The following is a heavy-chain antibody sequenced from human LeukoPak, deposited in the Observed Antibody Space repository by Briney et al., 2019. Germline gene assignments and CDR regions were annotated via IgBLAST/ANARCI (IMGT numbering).Heavy chain of an antibody. CDR2: IYHSGST. V-gene: IGHV4-30-2*02. CDR1: GGSISSGGYS. CDR3: ATYVSSGKFDY. J-gene: IGHJ4*02. Sequence: SETLSLTCAVSGGSISSGGYSWSWIRQPPGKGLEWIGYIYHSGSTYYNPSLKSRVTISVDRSKNQFSLRLSSVTAADTAVYYCATYVSSGKFDYWGQGTLVTVSS. D-gene: IGHD3-22*01.